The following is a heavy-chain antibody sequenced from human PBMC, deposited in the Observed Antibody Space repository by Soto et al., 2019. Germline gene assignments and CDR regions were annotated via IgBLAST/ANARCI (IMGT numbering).Heavy chain of an antibody. D-gene: IGHD3-3*01. CDR3: ARGGPYYDFWSGYSSYFDY. CDR2: ISAYNGNT. Sequence: GASVKVSCEASGYTFTSYGISWVRQAPGQGLEWMGWISAYNGNTNYAQKLQGRVTMTTDTSTSTAYMELRSLRSDDTAVYYCARGGPYYDFWSGYSSYFDYWGQGTLVTVSS. J-gene: IGHJ4*03. CDR1: GYTFTSYG. V-gene: IGHV1-18*01.